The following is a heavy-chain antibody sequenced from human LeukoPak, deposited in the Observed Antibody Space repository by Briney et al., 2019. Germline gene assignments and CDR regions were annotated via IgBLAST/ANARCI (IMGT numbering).Heavy chain of an antibody. J-gene: IGHJ4*02. D-gene: IGHD3-22*01. V-gene: IGHV3-23*01. CDR3: AKAVSSAYRDFDF. CDR2: ISGSGGVT. CDR1: GFTLSNYA. Sequence: GGSLRLSCEGSGFTLSNYAMSWVRQAPGKGLEWVSGISGSGGVTYYADSVKGRFTISRDNSKNTLYLQMNSLRAEDTAVYYCAKAVSSAYRDFDFWGQGTLVTVSS.